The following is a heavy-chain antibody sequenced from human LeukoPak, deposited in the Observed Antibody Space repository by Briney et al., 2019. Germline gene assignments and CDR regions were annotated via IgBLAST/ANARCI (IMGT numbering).Heavy chain of an antibody. D-gene: IGHD3-22*01. CDR1: GYSFTGYW. CDR2: IYPGDSDT. Sequence: GESLKISCKGSGYSFTGYWIGRVRQMPGKGLEWMGIIYPGDSDTRYSPSFQGQVTISADKSISTAYLQWSGLKASDTAMYYCARSVTYYYDSSGYYPLVYFDYWGQGTLVTVSS. J-gene: IGHJ4*02. V-gene: IGHV5-51*01. CDR3: ARSVTYYYDSSGYYPLVYFDY.